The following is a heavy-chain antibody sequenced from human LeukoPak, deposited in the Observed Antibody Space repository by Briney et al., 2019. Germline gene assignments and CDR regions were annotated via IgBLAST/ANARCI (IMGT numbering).Heavy chain of an antibody. CDR1: GGSISSSNW. Sequence: SETLSLTCAVSGGSISSSNWWSWVRQPPGNGLEWIGEIYHSGSTNYNPSLKSRVTISVDKSKNQFSLKLSSVTAADTAVYYCARDLTVRGVISFDYWGQGTLVTVSS. V-gene: IGHV4-4*02. CDR3: ARDLTVRGVISFDY. CDR2: IYHSGST. D-gene: IGHD3-10*01. J-gene: IGHJ4*02.